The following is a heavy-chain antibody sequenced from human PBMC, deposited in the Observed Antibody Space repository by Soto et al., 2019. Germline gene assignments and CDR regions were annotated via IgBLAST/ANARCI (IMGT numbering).Heavy chain of an antibody. V-gene: IGHV1-2*02. Sequence: QLHLVQSGAVVKKPGASVTVSCSASGYPVTAYYMHWVRQAPGRGLEWMGGINPATGAAKYTQTFQGGVTLTRDTCTSTDFMERGGLTSEDTAVFFCARGGGVGVAGSAAFDMWGQGTLVTVSS. CDR1: GYPVTAYY. J-gene: IGHJ3*02. CDR2: INPATGAA. D-gene: IGHD3-3*01. CDR3: ARGGGVGVAGSAAFDM.